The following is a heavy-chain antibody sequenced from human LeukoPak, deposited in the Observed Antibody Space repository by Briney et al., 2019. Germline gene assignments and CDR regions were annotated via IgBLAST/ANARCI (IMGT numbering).Heavy chain of an antibody. J-gene: IGHJ4*02. CDR3: AKTRPLDSSSWSHGDY. CDR2: IRGSGDST. D-gene: IGHD6-13*01. V-gene: IGHV3-23*01. CDR1: GFTFSSYA. Sequence: GGSLRLSCAASGFTFSSYAMSWVRQAPGKGLEWVSAIRGSGDSTYYGDSVKGRFTISRDNSKNTLYLQMNSLRAEDTAVYYCAKTRPLDSSSWSHGDYWGQGTLVTVSS.